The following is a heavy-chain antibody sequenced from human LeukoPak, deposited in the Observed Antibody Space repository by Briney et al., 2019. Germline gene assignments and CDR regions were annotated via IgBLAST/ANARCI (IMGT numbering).Heavy chain of an antibody. CDR3: ARGPSAILTGFPFDY. CDR2: INPNSGYT. CDR1: GYTFTIYY. J-gene: IGHJ4*02. V-gene: IGHV1-2*02. Sequence: ASVKVSCNASGYTFTIYYMHWVRQAPGQGIEWMGWINPNSGYTSYAQKFQCRVTMTSDTSISTVYMDLSRLTSDDTAVYYCARGPSAILTGFPFDYWGQGTLVTVSS. D-gene: IGHD3-9*01.